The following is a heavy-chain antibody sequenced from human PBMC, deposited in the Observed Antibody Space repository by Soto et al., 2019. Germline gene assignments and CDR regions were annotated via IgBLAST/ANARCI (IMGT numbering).Heavy chain of an antibody. D-gene: IGHD2-8*01. CDR3: ARPDYTKGVWYHVYDI. J-gene: IGHJ3*02. Sequence: GESLKISCNGFDYTFAAYWIGCVRQMPGKGLEWMGIINPGDSDVRYSPPFEGQVTISADKSINTAYLQWSSLKASDTAMYYCARPDYTKGVWYHVYDIWGRGTMVTVSS. V-gene: IGHV5-51*01. CDR2: INPGDSDV. CDR1: DYTFAAYW.